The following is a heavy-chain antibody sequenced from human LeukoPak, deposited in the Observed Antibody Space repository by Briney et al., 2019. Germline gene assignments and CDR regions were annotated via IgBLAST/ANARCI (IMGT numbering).Heavy chain of an antibody. CDR3: AKVVDHGIQLWLFDY. D-gene: IGHD5-18*01. V-gene: IGHV3-23*01. CDR1: GFTFSSYA. J-gene: IGHJ4*02. CDR2: ISGSGGST. Sequence: GGSLRLSCAASGFTFSSYAMSWVRQAPGKGLEWVSAISGSGGSTYYADSVKGRFTISRDNSKNTLYLQMNSLRAEDTAVHYCAKVVDHGIQLWLFDYWGQGTLVTVSS.